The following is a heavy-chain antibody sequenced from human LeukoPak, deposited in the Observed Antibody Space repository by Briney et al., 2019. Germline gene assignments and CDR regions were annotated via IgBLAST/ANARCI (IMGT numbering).Heavy chain of an antibody. CDR1: GFTLNDYW. CDR2: INSDGTNT. J-gene: IGHJ4*02. V-gene: IGHV3-74*01. CDR3: VRQDIGSYLGGD. Sequence: PGGSLRLSCAAFGFTLNDYWMHWVRQVPGTGPVWVSYINSDGTNTYYVDSVKGRFTIFRDNAKKTLYLQMNSLRAEDTAVYYCVRQDIGSYLGGDCGEGTLVTVSS. D-gene: IGHD1-26*01.